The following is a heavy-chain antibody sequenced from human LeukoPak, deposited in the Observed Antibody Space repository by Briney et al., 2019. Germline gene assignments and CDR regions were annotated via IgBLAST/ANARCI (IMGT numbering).Heavy chain of an antibody. CDR3: AIDPNWGTHS. Sequence: GGSLKLSCAASGFTFSTYTMYWVRHPPGKRLEWVSIIGSSGGGIHYADSVKGRFTISRDNSKNALYLQMNSLRVEDTAVYYCAIDPNWGTHSWGQGVLVTVSS. J-gene: IGHJ4*02. D-gene: IGHD7-27*01. CDR2: IGSSGGGI. CDR1: GFTFSTYT. V-gene: IGHV3-23*01.